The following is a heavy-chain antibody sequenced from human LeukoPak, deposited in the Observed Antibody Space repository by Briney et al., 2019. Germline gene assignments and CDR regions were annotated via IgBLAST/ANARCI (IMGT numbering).Heavy chain of an antibody. Sequence: GGSLRLSCAASGFTFSSYAMHWVRQAPGKGLEWVAVISYDGSNKYYADSVKGRFTISRDNSKNTLYLQMNGLRAEDTAVYYCARALSSWYGVLGAFDIWGQGTMVTVSS. CDR1: GFTFSSYA. V-gene: IGHV3-30-3*01. CDR3: ARALSSWYGVLGAFDI. CDR2: ISYDGSNK. J-gene: IGHJ3*02. D-gene: IGHD6-13*01.